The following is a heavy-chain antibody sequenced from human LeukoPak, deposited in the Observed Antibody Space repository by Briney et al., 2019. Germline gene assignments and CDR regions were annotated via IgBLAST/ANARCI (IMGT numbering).Heavy chain of an antibody. D-gene: IGHD1-26*01. CDR2: INPNSGGT. V-gene: IGHV1-2*04. CDR1: GGTFSSYA. Sequence: ASVKVSCKASGGTFSSYAISWVRQAPGQGLEWMGWINPNSGGTNYAQKFQGWVTMTRDTSISTAYMELSRLTSDDTAVYYCATSGGGIVGATTTGDYFDYWGQGTLVTVSS. J-gene: IGHJ4*02. CDR3: ATSGGGIVGATTTGDYFDY.